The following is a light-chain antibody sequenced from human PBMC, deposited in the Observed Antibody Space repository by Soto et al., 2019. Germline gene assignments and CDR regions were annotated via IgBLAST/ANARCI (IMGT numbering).Light chain of an antibody. Sequence: QSVLTQPPSATGYPGQTVTISCTGTSSDVGGYKYVSWYQQHPGKVPKLMIYEASKRPSGVPDRFSGPNSGNTASLTVSGLQAEDEADYYCSSYAGNNTDYVFSTGTKVTVL. CDR2: EAS. CDR1: SSDVGGYKY. V-gene: IGLV2-8*01. J-gene: IGLJ1*01. CDR3: SSYAGNNTDYV.